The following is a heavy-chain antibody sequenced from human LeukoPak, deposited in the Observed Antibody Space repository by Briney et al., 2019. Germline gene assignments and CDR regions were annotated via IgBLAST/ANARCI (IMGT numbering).Heavy chain of an antibody. D-gene: IGHD3-22*01. J-gene: IGHJ4*02. CDR3: ARTEGPNYYDSSGYYSPIYYFDY. CDR2: IYYSGST. Sequence: SETLSLTCTVSGGSISSYYWSWIRQPPGKGLEWIGYIYYSGSTNYNPSLKSRVTISVDTSKNQFSLKLSSVTAADTAVYYCARTEGPNYYDSSGYYSPIYYFDYWGQGTLVTVS. CDR1: GGSISSYY. V-gene: IGHV4-59*01.